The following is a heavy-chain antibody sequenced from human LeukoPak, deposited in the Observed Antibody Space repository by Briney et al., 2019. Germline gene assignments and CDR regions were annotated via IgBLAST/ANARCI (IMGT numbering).Heavy chain of an antibody. J-gene: IGHJ3*02. Sequence: SETLSLTCSVSAGSISTYYWSWIRQPPGKGLEWIGYISYSGTTNYNPSLKSRVTLSVDTSQNQLSLRLTSMNAADMAVYYCARTHYYDNTVGAFDIWGQGTMVTVSS. CDR1: AGSISTYY. CDR2: ISYSGTT. V-gene: IGHV4-59*08. CDR3: ARTHYYDNTVGAFDI. D-gene: IGHD3-22*01.